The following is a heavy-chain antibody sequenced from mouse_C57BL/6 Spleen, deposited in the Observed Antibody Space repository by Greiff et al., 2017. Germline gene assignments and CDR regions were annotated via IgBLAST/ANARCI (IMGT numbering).Heavy chain of an antibody. CDR3: ARSPFITTVVAHWYFDV. J-gene: IGHJ1*03. CDR1: GYTFTSYT. V-gene: IGHV1-4*01. Sequence: QVQLKQSGAELARPGASVKMSCKASGYTFTSYTMHWVKQRPGQGLEWIGYINPSSGYTKYNQKFKDKATLTADKSSSTAYMQLSSLTSEDSAVYYCARSPFITTVVAHWYFDVWGTGTTVTVSS. D-gene: IGHD1-1*01. CDR2: INPSSGYT.